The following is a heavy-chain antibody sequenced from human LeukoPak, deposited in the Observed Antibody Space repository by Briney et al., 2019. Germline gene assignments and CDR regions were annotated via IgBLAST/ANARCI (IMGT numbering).Heavy chain of an antibody. CDR1: GGSFRGYY. Sequence: PSETLSLTCAVYGGSFRGYYWSWIRQPPGKGLEWIGEIHYTGATNYKSSLKSRVTISGDPSKNQVSLRVSSVTAADTAVYYCARGVLGPYCFDLWGRGTLVTVSS. D-gene: IGHD7-27*01. J-gene: IGHJ2*01. V-gene: IGHV4-34*01. CDR3: ARGVLGPYCFDL. CDR2: IHYTGAT.